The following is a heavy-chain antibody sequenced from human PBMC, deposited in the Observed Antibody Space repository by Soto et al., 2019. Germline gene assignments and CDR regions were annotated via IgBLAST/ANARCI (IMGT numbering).Heavy chain of an antibody. J-gene: IGHJ6*02. V-gene: IGHV3-30*18. D-gene: IGHD6-13*01. Sequence: GGSLRLSCAASGLTFSSYGMHWVRQAPGKGLEWVAVISYDGSNKYYADSVKGRFTISRDNSKNTLYLQMNSLRAEDTAVYYCAKDLNELDSYYYYGMDVWGQGTTVTVSS. CDR1: GLTFSSYG. CDR2: ISYDGSNK. CDR3: AKDLNELDSYYYYGMDV.